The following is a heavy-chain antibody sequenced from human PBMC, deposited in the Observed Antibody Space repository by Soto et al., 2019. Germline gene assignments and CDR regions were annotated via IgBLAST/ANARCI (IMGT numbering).Heavy chain of an antibody. CDR1: GGSISSGGYS. CDR2: IYHSGST. V-gene: IGHV4-30-2*01. D-gene: IGHD3-22*01. CDR3: ARVVYYSDSSGYDGQSNAFDI. J-gene: IGHJ3*02. Sequence: SETLSLTCAVSGGSISSGGYSWSWIRQPPGKGLEWIGYIYHSGSTYYNPSLKSRVTISVDRSKNQFSLKLSSVTAADTAVYYCARVVYYSDSSGYDGQSNAFDIWGQGTMVTVSS.